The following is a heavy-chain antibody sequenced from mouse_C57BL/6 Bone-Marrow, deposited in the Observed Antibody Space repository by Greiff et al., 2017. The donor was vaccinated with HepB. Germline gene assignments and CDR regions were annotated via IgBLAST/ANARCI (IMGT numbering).Heavy chain of an antibody. Sequence: VQLQQSGAELVRPGASVKLSCTASGFNIKDDYMHWVKQRPEQGLEWIGWIDPENGDTEYASKFQGKATITADTSSNTAYLQLSSLTSEDTAVYYCTTGRGYAKDYWGQGTSVTVSS. V-gene: IGHV14-4*01. CDR3: TTGRGYAKDY. CDR2: IDPENGDT. CDR1: GFNIKDDY. J-gene: IGHJ4*01.